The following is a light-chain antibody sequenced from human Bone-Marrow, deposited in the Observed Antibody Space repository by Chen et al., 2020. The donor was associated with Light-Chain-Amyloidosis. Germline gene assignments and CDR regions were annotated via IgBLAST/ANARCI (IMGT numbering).Light chain of an antibody. CDR3: QSADSSGTYEVI. V-gene: IGLV3-25*03. J-gene: IGLJ2*01. Sequence: SYELTQPPSVSVSPGQTARITCSGDDLPTKYAYWYQQKPGQAPVLGRHRDTERPSGMSERFSGSSSGTTATLTISGVQAEDEADYHCQSADSSGTYEVIFGGGTKLTVL. CDR1: DLPTKY. CDR2: RDT.